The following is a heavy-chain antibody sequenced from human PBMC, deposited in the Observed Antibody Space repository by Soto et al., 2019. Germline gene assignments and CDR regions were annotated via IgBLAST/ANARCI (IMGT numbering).Heavy chain of an antibody. CDR2: IIPIFGTA. J-gene: IGHJ6*02. CDR3: ARDPGIAVAGTSGDYYYGMDV. Sequence: QVQLVQSGAEVKKPGSSVKVSCKASGGTFSSYAISWVRQAPGQGLEWMGGIIPIFGTANYAQKFQGRVTINADESTSTAYMELSSLRSEDTAVYYCARDPGIAVAGTSGDYYYGMDVWGQGTTVTVSS. CDR1: GGTFSSYA. V-gene: IGHV1-69*01. D-gene: IGHD6-19*01.